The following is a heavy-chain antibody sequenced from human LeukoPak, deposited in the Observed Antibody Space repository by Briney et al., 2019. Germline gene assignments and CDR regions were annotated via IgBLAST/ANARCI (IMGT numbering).Heavy chain of an antibody. CDR3: ARGDLLENPYYDY. CDR1: GDSVSSNSAA. CDR2: TYYRSKWYN. J-gene: IGHJ4*02. V-gene: IGHV6-1*01. D-gene: IGHD2-21*02. Sequence: SQTLSLTCAISGDSVSSNSAAWNWSRRSPSRGLEWLGRTYYRSKWYNDYAVSVKSRITINPDTSKNQFSLQLDSVTPEDTAVYYCARGDLLENPYYDYWGQGTLVTVSS.